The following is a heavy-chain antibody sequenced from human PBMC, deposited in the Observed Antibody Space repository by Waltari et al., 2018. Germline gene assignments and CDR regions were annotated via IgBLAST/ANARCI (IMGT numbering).Heavy chain of an antibody. J-gene: IGHJ4*02. Sequence: QLQLQASGPGLVQPSETLSLTCIVSAGSIRSSSYYWGCIRQPPGKGLEWIATIYYSWSNSYYNPSLQSRVTISIDTSKNQFSLKLSSVTAADTAVYYCARLGDGYNDRYFDYWGQGTLVTVSS. D-gene: IGHD5-12*01. CDR3: ARLGDGYNDRYFDY. CDR1: AGSIRSSSYY. V-gene: IGHV4-39*07. CDR2: IYYSWSNS.